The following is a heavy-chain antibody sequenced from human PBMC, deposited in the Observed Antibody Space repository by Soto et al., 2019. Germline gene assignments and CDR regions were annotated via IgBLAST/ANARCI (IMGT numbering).Heavy chain of an antibody. J-gene: IGHJ5*02. D-gene: IGHD6-13*01. Sequence: ASVKVSCKASGYTFTSYAMHWVRQAPGQRLEWMGWINAGNGNTKYSQKFQGRVTITRDTSASTAYMELSSLRSEDTAVYYCARVYPQYSSSWYWFDPWGQGTLVTVSS. V-gene: IGHV1-3*01. CDR1: GYTFTSYA. CDR2: INAGNGNT. CDR3: ARVYPQYSSSWYWFDP.